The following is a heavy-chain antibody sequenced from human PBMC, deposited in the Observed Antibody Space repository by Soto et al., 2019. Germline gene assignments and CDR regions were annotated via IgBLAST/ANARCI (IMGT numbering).Heavy chain of an antibody. D-gene: IGHD3-9*01. V-gene: IGHV3-30*03. Sequence: GGSLRLSCTASGFTFNTYAMHWVRQAPGRGLEWVAIISSDGFNKYYADSVKGRFTISRDNSKNILYLQMNSLRVEDTAVYYCARERLRHSFDPWGQGTPVTVSS. CDR2: ISSDGFNK. CDR1: GFTFNTYA. J-gene: IGHJ5*02. CDR3: ARERLRHSFDP.